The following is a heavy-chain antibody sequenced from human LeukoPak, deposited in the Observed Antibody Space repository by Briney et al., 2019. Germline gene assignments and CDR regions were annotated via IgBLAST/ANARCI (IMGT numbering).Heavy chain of an antibody. D-gene: IGHD3-22*01. J-gene: IGHJ4*02. CDR1: GFTFSSYA. Sequence: GGSLRLSCAASGFTFSSYAMSWVRQAPGKGLEWVSAISGSGGSTYYAASVKGQFTISRDNSKNTLYLQMNSLRAEDTAVYYCAKDLSGLLRVWGQGTLVTVSS. V-gene: IGHV3-23*01. CDR3: AKDLSGLLRV. CDR2: ISGSGGST.